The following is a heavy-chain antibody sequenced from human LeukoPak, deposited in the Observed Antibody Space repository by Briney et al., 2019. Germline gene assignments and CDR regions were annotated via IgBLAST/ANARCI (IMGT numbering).Heavy chain of an antibody. CDR1: GFTFSSYG. V-gene: IGHV3-30*18. D-gene: IGHD3-3*01. CDR2: ISYDGSNK. Sequence: PGGSLRLSCAASGFTFSSYGMHWVRQAPGKGLEWVAVISYDGSNKYYADSVKGRFTISRDNSKNTLYLEMNSLRAEDTAVYYCAKDRDYDFWSGYSESGRFDYWGQGTLVTVSS. CDR3: AKDRDYDFWSGYSESGRFDY. J-gene: IGHJ4*02.